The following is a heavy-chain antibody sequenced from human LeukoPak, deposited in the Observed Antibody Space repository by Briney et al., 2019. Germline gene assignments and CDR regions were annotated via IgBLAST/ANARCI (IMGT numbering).Heavy chain of an antibody. CDR3: ARDVTTTLNFDY. Sequence: SETLSLTCTVSGGSISSYYWSWIRQPPGKGLEWIGNIYYSGSTNYNPSLKSRVTISVDTSKNQFSLKLSSVTAADTAVYYCARDVTTTLNFDYWGQGTLVTVSS. CDR1: GGSISSYY. CDR2: IYYSGST. D-gene: IGHD4-17*01. V-gene: IGHV4-59*12. J-gene: IGHJ4*02.